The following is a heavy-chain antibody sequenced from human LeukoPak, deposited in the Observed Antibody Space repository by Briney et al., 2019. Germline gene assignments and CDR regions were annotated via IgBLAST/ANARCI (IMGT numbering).Heavy chain of an antibody. V-gene: IGHV3-53*01. Sequence: GGSLRHSCAASGFSVSSNSMSWVRQAPGKGLECVSIIYSRDVTSYADSVKDRFTISRDSDKNTLFLQMDSLRSDDTAVYYCARVLAAIALRDYHYVDVWGKGTTVTVSS. J-gene: IGHJ6*03. CDR1: GFSVSSNS. D-gene: IGHD6-19*01. CDR3: ARVLAAIALRDYHYVDV. CDR2: IYSRDVT.